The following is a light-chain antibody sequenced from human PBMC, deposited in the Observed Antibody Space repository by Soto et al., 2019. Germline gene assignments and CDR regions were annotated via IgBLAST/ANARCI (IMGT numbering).Light chain of an antibody. V-gene: IGKV3-20*01. J-gene: IGKJ1*01. CDR3: QQYGSSPGT. CDR2: DAS. Sequence: EVVFTQSPGTLSLSPGERATLSCRASQSVSSNYLAWYQQKPGRAPRLLIYDASNRATGIPDRFSGSGSGTDFTLTISRLEPEDFAMYYCQQYGSSPGTFGQGTKVDI. CDR1: QSVSSNY.